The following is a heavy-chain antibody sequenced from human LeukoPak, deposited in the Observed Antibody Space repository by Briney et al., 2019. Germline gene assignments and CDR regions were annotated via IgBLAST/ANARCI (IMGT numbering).Heavy chain of an antibody. CDR2: IKQDGSEK. CDR1: GFTFSSYW. CDR3: ARGGGYCSSTSCYTPAFDI. V-gene: IGHV3-7*01. Sequence: GGSLRLSCAASGFTFSSYWMSWVRQAPGKGLEWVANIKQDGSEKYYVDSVKGRFTISRDNAKNSLYLQMNSLRAEDTAVYYCARGGGYCSSTSCYTPAFDIWGQGTMVTVS. J-gene: IGHJ3*02. D-gene: IGHD2-2*02.